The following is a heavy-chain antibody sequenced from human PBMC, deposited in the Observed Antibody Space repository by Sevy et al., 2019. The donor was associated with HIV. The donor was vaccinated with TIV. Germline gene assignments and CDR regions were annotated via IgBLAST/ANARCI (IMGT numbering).Heavy chain of an antibody. CDR3: AREDDFWSGYYPGPGAY. V-gene: IGHV3-7*01. CDR2: IKQDGSEK. Sequence: GGSLRLSCAASGFTFSSYWMSWVRQAPGKGLEWVANIKQDGSEKYYVDSVKGQFTISRDNAKNSLYLQMNSLRAEDTAVYYCAREDDFWSGYYPGPGAYWGQGTLVTVSS. D-gene: IGHD3-3*01. CDR1: GFTFSSYW. J-gene: IGHJ4*02.